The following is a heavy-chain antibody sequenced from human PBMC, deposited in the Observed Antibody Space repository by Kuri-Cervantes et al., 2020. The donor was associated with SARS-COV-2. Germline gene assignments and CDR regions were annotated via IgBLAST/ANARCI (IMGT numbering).Heavy chain of an antibody. J-gene: IGHJ3*02. CDR3: ARDGIDIVVGNDAFDI. V-gene: IGHV1-18*01. CDR2: FSTSNGKT. CDR1: IYTSMNYG. Sequence: ASVKVSCKAPIYTSMNYGISWVRQAPGQGLEWLAIFSTSNGKTHYAQKFQGRVTLTTDTSTSTAYMELRSLRSDYTAVYYCARDGIDIVVGNDAFDIWGQGTMVTVSS. D-gene: IGHD2-2*01.